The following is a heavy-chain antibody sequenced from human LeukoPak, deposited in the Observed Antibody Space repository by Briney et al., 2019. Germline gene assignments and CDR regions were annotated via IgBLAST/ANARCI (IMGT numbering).Heavy chain of an antibody. CDR3: AKDLDDSVWGSRTDMIDY. Sequence: GGSLRLSCASSGFTFSSYGMHWVRQARGKGLEWVAVIWYDGSNKYYADSVKVRFTISRDNSKNTLYLQMNSLRAEDTAVYYCAKDLDDSVWGSRTDMIDYWGQGTLVTVSS. D-gene: IGHD3-16*01. V-gene: IGHV3-33*06. J-gene: IGHJ4*02. CDR2: IWYDGSNK. CDR1: GFTFSSYG.